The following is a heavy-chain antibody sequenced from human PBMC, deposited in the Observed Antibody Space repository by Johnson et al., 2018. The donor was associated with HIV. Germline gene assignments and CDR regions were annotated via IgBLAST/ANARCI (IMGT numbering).Heavy chain of an antibody. CDR1: GFTFSSYW. CDR2: INGDGSRT. J-gene: IGHJ3*02. D-gene: IGHD6-19*01. Sequence: VQLVESGRGLVQPGGSLRLSCAAFGFTFSSYWMHWVRQAPGKGLVWVSRINGDGSRTTYADSVKGRLTISRDNAKNTLYRQMTSLRAEDTAVYYCARLESSGWYLGDGFDIGGQGTTVTVSS. CDR3: ARLESSGWYLGDGFDI. V-gene: IGHV3-74*02.